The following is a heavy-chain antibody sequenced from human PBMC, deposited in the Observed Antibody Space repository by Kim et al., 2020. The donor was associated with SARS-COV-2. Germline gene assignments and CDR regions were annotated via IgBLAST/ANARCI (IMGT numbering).Heavy chain of an antibody. CDR2: INPSGGST. CDR3: ARDLASWHFWSGYYLDY. J-gene: IGHJ4*02. Sequence: ASVKVSCKASGYTFTSYYMHWVRQAPGQGLEWMGIINPSGGSTSYAQKFQGRVTMTRDTSTSTVYMELSSLRSEDTAVYYCARDLASWHFWSGYYLDYWGQGTLVTVSS. CDR1: GYTFTSYY. V-gene: IGHV1-46*01. D-gene: IGHD3-3*02.